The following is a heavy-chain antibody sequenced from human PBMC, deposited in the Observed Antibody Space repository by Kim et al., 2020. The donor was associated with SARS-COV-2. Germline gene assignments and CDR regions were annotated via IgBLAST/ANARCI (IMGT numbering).Heavy chain of an antibody. CDR3: ARRGAHDYGDYLPPDYYYYYGMDV. V-gene: IGHV3-21*01. D-gene: IGHD4-17*01. J-gene: IGHJ6*02. CDR1: GFTFSSYS. Sequence: GGSLRLSCAASGFTFSSYSMNWVRKAPGKGLEWVSSISSSSSYIYYADSVKGRFTISRDNAKNSLYLQMNSLRAEDTAVYYCARRGAHDYGDYLPPDYYYYYGMDVWGQGTTVTVSS. CDR2: ISSSSSYI.